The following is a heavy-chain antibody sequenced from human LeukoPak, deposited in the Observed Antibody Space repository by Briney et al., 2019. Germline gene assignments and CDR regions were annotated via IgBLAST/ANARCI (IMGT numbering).Heavy chain of an antibody. CDR1: GFSFSSYA. V-gene: IGHV3-23*01. CDR2: ISGSSGST. J-gene: IGHJ4*02. Sequence: GGSLRLSCAASGFSFSSYAMSWVRQAPGKGLEWVSGISGSSGSTYYADSVKGRFTISRDNSKNTLYLQMNSLRAEDTAVYYCARHLSGVTGYTYGRGIDYWGQGTLVTVSS. CDR3: ARHLSGVTGYTYGRGIDY. D-gene: IGHD5-18*01.